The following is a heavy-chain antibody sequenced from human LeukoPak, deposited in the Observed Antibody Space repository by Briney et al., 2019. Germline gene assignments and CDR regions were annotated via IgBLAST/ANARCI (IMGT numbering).Heavy chain of an antibody. V-gene: IGHV1-2*02. J-gene: IGHJ3*02. Sequence: GASVKVSCKASGYTFTGYYMHWVRQAPGQGLEWMGWINPNSGGTNYAQKFQGRVTMTGDTSISTAYMELSRLRSDDTAVYYCASDWGLSQLEYCSNTNCYMGAFDIWGQGTMVTVSS. CDR2: INPNSGGT. CDR1: GYTFTGYY. CDR3: ASDWGLSQLEYCSNTNCYMGAFDI. D-gene: IGHD2-2*02.